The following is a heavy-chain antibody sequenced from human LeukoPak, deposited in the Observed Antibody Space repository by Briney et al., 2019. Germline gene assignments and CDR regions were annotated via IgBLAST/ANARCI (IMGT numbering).Heavy chain of an antibody. V-gene: IGHV5-51*01. J-gene: IGHJ4*02. CDR3: ARCAVNYDFWSGYYQAWTYYFDY. D-gene: IGHD3-3*01. CDR1: GYSFTSYW. Sequence: GESLKISGKCSGYSFTSYWIGWVRQMPGKGLEWMVIFYPGDSDTRYCACFQVTVTISADKSISTAYLQWSSLKASDTAMYYCARCAVNYDFWSGYYQAWTYYFDYWGQGTLVTVSS. CDR2: FYPGDSDT.